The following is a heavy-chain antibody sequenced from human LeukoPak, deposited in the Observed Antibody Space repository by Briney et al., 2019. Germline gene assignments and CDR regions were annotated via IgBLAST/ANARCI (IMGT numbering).Heavy chain of an antibody. J-gene: IGHJ4*02. CDR2: ISGDGGNT. CDR1: GFIFSSYP. Sequence: GGSLRLSCAASGFIFSSYPMSWVRQTPGRGLQWVSAISGDGGNTYYADSVKGRFTISRDNFKNTLYLQVSSLSAEDTAMYYCAKGSSGWGLWGQGTLVTVSS. CDR3: AKGSSGWGL. V-gene: IGHV3-23*01. D-gene: IGHD6-19*01.